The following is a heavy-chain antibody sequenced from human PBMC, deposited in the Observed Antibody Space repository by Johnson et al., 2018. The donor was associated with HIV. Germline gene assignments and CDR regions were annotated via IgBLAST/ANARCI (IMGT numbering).Heavy chain of an antibody. D-gene: IGHD3-3*01. V-gene: IGHV3-30*02. CDR1: GFTFSSYG. Sequence: QVQLVESGGGVVQPGGSLRLSCAASGFTFSSYGMHWVRQAPGKGLEWVAFIRYDGSNKYYAESVQGRFNISRDNPKNTLYLQMDSLRIEDPAVYYGAVLTSGVNEGSEDFDLGGQGTMATVSS. CDR3: AVLTSGVNEGSEDFDL. CDR2: IRYDGSNK. J-gene: IGHJ3*01.